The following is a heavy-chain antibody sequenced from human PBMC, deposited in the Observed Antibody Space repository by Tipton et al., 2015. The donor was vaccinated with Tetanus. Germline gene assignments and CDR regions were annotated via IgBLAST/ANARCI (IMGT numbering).Heavy chain of an antibody. CDR1: GFSFSDYQ. V-gene: IGHV3-11*01. CDR2: ISSGGGTI. J-gene: IGHJ4*02. CDR3: ARARGVVVAGGDY. Sequence: SLRLSCAASGFSFSDYQMTWIRQAPGKGLQCISYISSGGGTIFYADSVKGRFTISRDDAENSLYLQMNSLRAEDTAVYYCARARGVVVAGGDYWGQGTLVTVSS. D-gene: IGHD6-19*01.